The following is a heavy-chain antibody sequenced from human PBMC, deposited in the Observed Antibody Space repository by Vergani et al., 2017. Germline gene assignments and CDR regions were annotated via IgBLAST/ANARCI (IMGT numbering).Heavy chain of an antibody. V-gene: IGHV3-33*01. Sequence: QVQLVESGGGVVQPGRSLRLSCAASGFTFSSYGMHWVRQAPGKGLEWVAVIWYDGSNKYYADSVKGRFTISRDNSKNTLYLQMNSLRAEDTAVYYCARVSSGYDSDYFDYWGQGTLVTVSS. CDR1: GFTFSSYG. CDR3: ARVSSGYDSDYFDY. D-gene: IGHD5-12*01. CDR2: IWYDGSNK. J-gene: IGHJ4*02.